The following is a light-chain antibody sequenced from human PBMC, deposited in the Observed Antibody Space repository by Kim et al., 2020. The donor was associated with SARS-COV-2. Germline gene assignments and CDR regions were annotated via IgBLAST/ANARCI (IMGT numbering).Light chain of an antibody. V-gene: IGLV3-19*01. J-gene: IGLJ2*01. CDR3: NSRDSSGDHMI. Sequence: SSELTQDPAVSVALGQTVRITCQGDSLRRYYASWYQQKPGQAPVLVINAENNRPSGIPDRFSGSRSGNTASLTITGAQAEDEADYYCNSRDSSGDHMIFGGGTKVTVL. CDR1: SLRRYY. CDR2: AEN.